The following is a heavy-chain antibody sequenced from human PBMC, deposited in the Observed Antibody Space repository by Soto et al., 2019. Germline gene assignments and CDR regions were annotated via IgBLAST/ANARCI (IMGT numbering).Heavy chain of an antibody. V-gene: IGHV3-33*01. CDR1: GFTFSSYG. CDR3: AREYRVVVVPAATRKGWFDP. D-gene: IGHD2-2*01. J-gene: IGHJ5*02. CDR2: IWYDGSNK. Sequence: QVQLVESGGGVVQPGRSLRLFCAASGFTFSSYGMHWVRQAPGKGLEWVAVIWYDGSNKYYADSVKGRFTISRDNSKNTLYLQMNSLRAEDTAVYYCAREYRVVVVPAATRKGWFDPWGQGTLVTVSS.